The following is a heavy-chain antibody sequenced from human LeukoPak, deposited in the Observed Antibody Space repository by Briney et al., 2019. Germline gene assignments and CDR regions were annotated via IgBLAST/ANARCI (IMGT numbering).Heavy chain of an antibody. D-gene: IGHD3-3*01. CDR1: GFTFSSYG. CDR3: AKWAKYDFWSAYGGAFDI. CDR2: IRYDGSNK. V-gene: IGHV3-30*02. Sequence: GGSRRLSCAASGFTFSSYGMHWVRQAPGKGLEWVAFIRYDGSNKYYAGSVKGRFTISRDNSKNTLYLQMNSLRAEDTAVYYCAKWAKYDFWSAYGGAFDIWGQGTMVTVSS. J-gene: IGHJ3*02.